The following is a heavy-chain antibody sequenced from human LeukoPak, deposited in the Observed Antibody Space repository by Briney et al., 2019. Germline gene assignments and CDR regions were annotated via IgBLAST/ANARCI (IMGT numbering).Heavy chain of an antibody. V-gene: IGHV3-7*01. CDR1: GFSLSNYW. D-gene: IGHD2/OR15-2a*01. J-gene: IGHJ4*02. Sequence: GGSLRLSCAASGFSLSNYWMNWVRQAPGEGLEWVANIKQDGSEKNYVDSVKGRFTISRDNAKNSLILHMNSLRDEDTAVYYCARGVWAPFDYWGQGTLVTVSS. CDR3: ARGVWAPFDY. CDR2: IKQDGSEK.